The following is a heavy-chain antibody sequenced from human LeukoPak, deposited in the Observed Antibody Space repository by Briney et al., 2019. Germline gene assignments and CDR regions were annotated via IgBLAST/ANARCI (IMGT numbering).Heavy chain of an antibody. CDR1: GFTVTSNF. D-gene: IGHD1-1*01. J-gene: IGHJ4*02. CDR2: IYDRGDT. V-gene: IGHV3-66*02. Sequence: PGGSLRLSCAVSGFTVTSNFMSWVRQAPGKGLEWVSVIYDRGDTYYADSVKGRFTVPRDTSKNTLYLQLNNLGAEDTAVYYCAGRRANTCNFCFAYWGQGTLVTVSS. CDR3: AGRRANTCNFCFAY.